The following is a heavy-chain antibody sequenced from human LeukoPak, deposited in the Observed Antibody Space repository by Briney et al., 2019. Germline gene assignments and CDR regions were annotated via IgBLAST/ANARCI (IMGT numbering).Heavy chain of an antibody. J-gene: IGHJ2*01. CDR2: TNPNSGNT. Sequence: ASVKVSCKVFGYSFTSYDINWVRQATGQGLEWMGWTNPNSGNTGYAQKFQGRVTMTRNTSISTAYMELNSLKSEDTAVYYCARFGDPYWYFDLWGRGTLVTVSS. V-gene: IGHV1-8*01. CDR1: GYSFTSYD. CDR3: ARFGDPYWYFDL. D-gene: IGHD3-10*01.